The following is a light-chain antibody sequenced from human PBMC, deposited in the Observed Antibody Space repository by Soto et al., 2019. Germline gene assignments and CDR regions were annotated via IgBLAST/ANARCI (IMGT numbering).Light chain of an antibody. Sequence: DIQMTQSPSSLSASVGDRVTITCQASQDITNYLNWYQQKPGKAPRLLLYDASSLETGVPSRFSGSGSGTDFTFTISSLQPEDIATYYCQHYDHLPITFGQGT. V-gene: IGKV1-33*01. J-gene: IGKJ5*01. CDR1: QDITNY. CDR2: DAS. CDR3: QHYDHLPIT.